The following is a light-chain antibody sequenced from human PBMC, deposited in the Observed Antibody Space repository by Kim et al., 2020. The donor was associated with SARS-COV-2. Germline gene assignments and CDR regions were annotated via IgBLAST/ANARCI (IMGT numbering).Light chain of an antibody. CDR3: NSRDSSGNVV. V-gene: IGLV3-19*01. J-gene: IGLJ2*01. CDR2: GKN. CDR1: SLRSYY. Sequence: VALGQTVRITCQGDSLRSYYASWYQQKPGQAPVLVIYGKNNRPSGIPDRFSGSSSGNTASLTITGAQAEDEAYYYCNSRDSSGNVVFGGGTQLTVL.